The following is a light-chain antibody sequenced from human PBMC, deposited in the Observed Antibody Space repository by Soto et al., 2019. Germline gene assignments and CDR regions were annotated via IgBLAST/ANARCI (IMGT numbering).Light chain of an antibody. CDR1: QSVSSY. V-gene: IGKV3-20*01. CDR3: QQYVTSPAIT. J-gene: IGKJ5*01. Sequence: EIVLTQSPATLSLSPGERATLSCRASQSVSSYLAWYQQKPGQAPRLLIHGATNRTSGIPDRFSGSGSGTAFTLAISRLEPEDFAVYYCQQYVTSPAITFGQGTRLEIK. CDR2: GAT.